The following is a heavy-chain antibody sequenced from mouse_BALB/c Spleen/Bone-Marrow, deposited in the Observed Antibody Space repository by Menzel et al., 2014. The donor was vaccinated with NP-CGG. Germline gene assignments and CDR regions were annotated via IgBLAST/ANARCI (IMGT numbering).Heavy chain of an antibody. CDR3: TRLPH. J-gene: IGHJ4*01. Sequence: VQRVESGAELVKPGASVKLSCKASGYTFTSYYMYWVKQRPGQGLEWIGEINPSNGGTSFNEKFKSRATLTVDKSPSTAYVQLSSLTSEDSAVYYCTRLPHWGQGTSVTVSS. D-gene: IGHD5-1*01. V-gene: IGHV1S81*02. CDR1: GYTFTSYY. CDR2: INPSNGGT.